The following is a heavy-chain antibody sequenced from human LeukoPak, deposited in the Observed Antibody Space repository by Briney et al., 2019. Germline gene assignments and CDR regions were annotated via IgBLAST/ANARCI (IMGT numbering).Heavy chain of an antibody. Sequence: GGSLRLSCAASGFTFSGSAMHWVRQASGKGLEWVGRIRSKANSYATAYAASVKGRFTISRDDSKNTAYLQMNSLKTEDTAVYYCAKGLAEESLFDYWGQGTLVTVSS. D-gene: IGHD6-13*01. J-gene: IGHJ4*02. V-gene: IGHV3-73*01. CDR1: GFTFSGSA. CDR3: AKGLAEESLFDY. CDR2: IRSKANSYAT.